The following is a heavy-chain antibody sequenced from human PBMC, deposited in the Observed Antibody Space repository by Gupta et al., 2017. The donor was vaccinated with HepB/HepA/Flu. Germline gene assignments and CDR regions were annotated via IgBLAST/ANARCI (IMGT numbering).Heavy chain of an antibody. CDR1: GGSISSSSYY. CDR3: ARLSHGSYSSGWYDDY. J-gene: IGHJ4*02. CDR2: IYYSGST. Sequence: QLQLQESGPGLVKPSETLSLTCTVSGGSISSSSYYWGWIRQPPGKGLEWIGRIYYSGSTYYNPSLKSRVTISVDTSKNQCSLKLSSVTAADTAVYYCARLSHGSYSSGWYDDYWGQGTLVTVSS. D-gene: IGHD6-19*01. V-gene: IGHV4-39*01.